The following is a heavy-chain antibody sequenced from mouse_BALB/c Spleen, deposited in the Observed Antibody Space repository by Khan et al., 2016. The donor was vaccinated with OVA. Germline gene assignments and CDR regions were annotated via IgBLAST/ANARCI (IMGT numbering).Heavy chain of an antibody. CDR2: INTGSDYI. CDR1: GFTFSTFA. J-gene: IGHJ3*01. Sequence: EVELVESGGDLVKPGGSLKLSCSASGFTFSTFAMSWVRQTPEKRLEWVATINTGSDYIYYVDSVKGRFTISRDNAKNTLYLQMRSLRSEDTTMTYCARHNYGPFAYWGQGTLVTVSA. CDR3: ARHNYGPFAY. V-gene: IGHV5-9-3*01. D-gene: IGHD1-1*01.